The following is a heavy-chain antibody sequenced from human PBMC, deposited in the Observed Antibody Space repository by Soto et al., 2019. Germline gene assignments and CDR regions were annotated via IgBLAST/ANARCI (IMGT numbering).Heavy chain of an antibody. CDR3: ARFMDAFWSGYYYYYYGIDV. V-gene: IGHV1-69*13. Sequence: SVKVSCKASGYTFTSYGISWVRQAPGQGLEWMGGIIPIFGTANYAQKFQGRVTITADESTSTAYMELSSLRSEDTAVYYCARFMDAFWSGYYYYYYGIDVWGQGTTVTVSS. CDR2: IIPIFGTA. D-gene: IGHD3-3*01. CDR1: GYTFTSYG. J-gene: IGHJ6*02.